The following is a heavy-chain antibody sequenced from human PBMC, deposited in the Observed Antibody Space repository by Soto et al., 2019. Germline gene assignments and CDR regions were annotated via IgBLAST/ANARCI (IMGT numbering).Heavy chain of an antibody. CDR2: INHRGST. J-gene: IGHJ6*02. D-gene: IGHD6-25*01. CDR1: CGSFSGYY. CDR3: AVAARGRYYYYYGMDV. Sequence: PSETLSLTCAVYCGSFSGYYWSWIRQPPGKGLEWIGEINHRGSTNYNPSLTSRVTISVDTSKNEFSLKLSSVPAADTAVYYCAVAARGRYYYYYGMDVWGQGTTVTVSS. V-gene: IGHV4-34*01.